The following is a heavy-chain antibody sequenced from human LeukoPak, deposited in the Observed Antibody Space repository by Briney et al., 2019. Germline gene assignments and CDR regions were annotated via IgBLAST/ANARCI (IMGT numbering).Heavy chain of an antibody. D-gene: IGHD3-9*01. Sequence: SETLSLTCTVSGGSVSSDNSYWNWIRQPAGKGLEWIGRIYTSGSTNYNPSLKSRVTMSVDTSKNQFSPKLTSVTAADTAVYYCARDCYDILTGCFDHWGQGTLVTVSS. CDR1: GGSVSSDNSY. V-gene: IGHV4-61*02. CDR3: ARDCYDILTGCFDH. J-gene: IGHJ5*02. CDR2: IYTSGST.